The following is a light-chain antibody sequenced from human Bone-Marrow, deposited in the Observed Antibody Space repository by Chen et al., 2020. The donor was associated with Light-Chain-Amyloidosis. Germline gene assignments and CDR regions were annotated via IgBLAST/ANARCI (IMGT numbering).Light chain of an antibody. V-gene: IGLV2-14*01. CDR1: SSDVGGDNH. CDR3: SSYTVTNTLV. CDR2: EVT. J-gene: IGLJ1*01. Sequence: QSALTQPASVSGSPGQSITISCTGTSSDVGGDNHVSWYQQHPDKAPELMIYEVTNRPSWVPVRFSCSKSDNTDSLTLSGLQTEDEADYFCSSYTVTNTLVFGSGTMVTVL.